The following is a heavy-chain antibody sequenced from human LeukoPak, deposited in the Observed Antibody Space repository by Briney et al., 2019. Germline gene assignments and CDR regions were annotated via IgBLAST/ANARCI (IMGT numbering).Heavy chain of an antibody. V-gene: IGHV4-59*01. CDR3: ACLTTADAFDI. J-gene: IGHJ3*02. D-gene: IGHD3-22*01. Sequence: SETLSLTCTVSGGSIGSYYWSWIRQPPGKGLEWIGYIYDSGSTNYNPSLKSRVPISVDTSKNQFSLKLSSVTAADTAVYYCACLTTADAFDIWGQGTMVTVSS. CDR1: GGSIGSYY. CDR2: IYDSGST.